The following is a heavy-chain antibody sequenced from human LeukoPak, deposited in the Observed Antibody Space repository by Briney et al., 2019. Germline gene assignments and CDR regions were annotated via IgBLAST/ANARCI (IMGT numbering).Heavy chain of an antibody. V-gene: IGHV1-2*02. Sequence: ASVKVSCKASGYTFTGYYMHWGRQAPGQGLEWMGWINPNSGGTNYAQKFQGRVTMTRDTSISTAYMELSRLRSDDTAVYYCARVGDYYDSSGYPRIAEYFQHWGQGTLVTVSS. CDR2: INPNSGGT. J-gene: IGHJ1*01. CDR1: GYTFTGYY. CDR3: ARVGDYYDSSGYPRIAEYFQH. D-gene: IGHD3-22*01.